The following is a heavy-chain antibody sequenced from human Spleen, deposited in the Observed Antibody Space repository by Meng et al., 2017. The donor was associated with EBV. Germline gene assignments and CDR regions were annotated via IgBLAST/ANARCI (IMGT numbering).Heavy chain of an antibody. D-gene: IGHD6-6*01. V-gene: IGHV4-34*01. J-gene: IGHJ5*02. CDR2: SNHSGST. Sequence: QRTQWGRCRLKPADSLALTCPVAGGAVSGFYWIWIRQSPEKGLEWIGESNHSGSTTYNPSLKSRVTISVDTSKDQFSLRLTSVTAADTAIYYCARGRTVARSPWSDPWGQGTLVTVSS. CDR3: ARGRTVARSPWSDP. CDR1: GGAVSGFY.